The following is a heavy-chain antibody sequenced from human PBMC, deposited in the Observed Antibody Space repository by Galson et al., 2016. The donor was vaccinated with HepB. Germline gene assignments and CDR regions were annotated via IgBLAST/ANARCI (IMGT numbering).Heavy chain of an antibody. D-gene: IGHD4-11*01. V-gene: IGHV3-66*02. Sequence: SLRLSCAASGFTVSSNSMRGVRQAPGKELEWVSVIYSGGSTNSADSAKGRFTSSRDNSKNTLYLQMNSLRAEDTAVYYCARTEAYSNFPPEDYYYGMDVWGKGTTVTVSS. CDR2: IYSGGST. CDR3: ARTEAYSNFPPEDYYYGMDV. CDR1: GFTVSSNS. J-gene: IGHJ6*04.